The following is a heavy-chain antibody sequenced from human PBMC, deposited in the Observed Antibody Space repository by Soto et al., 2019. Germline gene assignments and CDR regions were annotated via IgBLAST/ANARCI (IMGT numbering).Heavy chain of an antibody. Sequence: GGSLRLSCAASGFTFSNAWMNWVRQAPGKGLEWVGRIKSKTDGGTTDYAAPVKGRFTISRDDSKNTLYLQMNSLKTEDTAVYYCTTELAPRITIFGVVFVQHYWGQGTLVTVSS. CDR1: GFTFSNAW. D-gene: IGHD3-3*01. CDR2: IKSKTDGGTT. J-gene: IGHJ4*02. CDR3: TTELAPRITIFGVVFVQHY. V-gene: IGHV3-15*07.